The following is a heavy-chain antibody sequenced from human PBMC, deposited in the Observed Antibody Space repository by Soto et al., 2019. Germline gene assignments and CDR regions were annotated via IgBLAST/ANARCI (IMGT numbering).Heavy chain of an antibody. J-gene: IGHJ4*02. D-gene: IGHD6-19*01. CDR1: GFTFYTYW. V-gene: IGHV3-7*01. CDR2: IKSDGSEK. Sequence: EVQLVESGGGLVQPGGSLRLSCGASGFTFYTYWMNWVRQAPGMGLEWVANIKSDGSEKYYVDSVKGRFTISRDNTKNSMYLQMDSLRVEDTAMYHCMTDPGGWWGPGTLVTVSS. CDR3: MTDPGGW.